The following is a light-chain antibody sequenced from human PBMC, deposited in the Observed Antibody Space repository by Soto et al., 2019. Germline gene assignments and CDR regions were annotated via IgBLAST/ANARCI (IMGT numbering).Light chain of an antibody. CDR1: SSDAGGYNY. CDR3: SSYTSSSTVV. J-gene: IGLJ2*01. V-gene: IGLV2-14*01. CDR2: DVS. Sequence: QSALTQPASVSGSPGQSITISCTGTSSDAGGYNYVSWYQQHPGKAPKLMIYDVSNRPSGVSNRFSGSKSGNTASLTISGLQAEDEADYYCSSYTSSSTVVFGGGTPLTVL.